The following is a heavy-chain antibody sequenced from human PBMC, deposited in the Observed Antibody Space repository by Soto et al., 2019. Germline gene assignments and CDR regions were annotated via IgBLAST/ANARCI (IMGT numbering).Heavy chain of an antibody. D-gene: IGHD2-2*02. V-gene: IGHV3-21*01. Sequence: GGSLRLSCVGSGFTFSTYSINWVRQAPGKGLEWVSSISTRSDLYYADSVKGRFTFSRNNAKNSVSLQLNSLRAEDTAVYYCAREYTAWPIEYVLDVWGQGATVTVSS. CDR1: GFTFSTYS. CDR2: ISTRSDL. J-gene: IGHJ6*02. CDR3: AREYTAWPIEYVLDV.